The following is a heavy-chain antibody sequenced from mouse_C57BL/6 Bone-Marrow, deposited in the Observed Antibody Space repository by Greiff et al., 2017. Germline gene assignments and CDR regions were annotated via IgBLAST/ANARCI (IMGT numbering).Heavy chain of an antibody. CDR1: GYTFTSYG. V-gene: IGHV1-81*01. J-gene: IGHJ1*03. CDR2: IDPRSGNT. D-gene: IGHD1-1*01. Sequence: VQLQQSGAELARPGASVKLSCKASGYTFTSYGISWVKQRTGQGLEWIGKIDPRSGNTYSNEKFKGKATLTADKSSSTAYLELRSLTSEDSAVDYCAGKCDYGSSRWYFDVWGTGTTVTVSS. CDR3: AGKCDYGSSRWYFDV.